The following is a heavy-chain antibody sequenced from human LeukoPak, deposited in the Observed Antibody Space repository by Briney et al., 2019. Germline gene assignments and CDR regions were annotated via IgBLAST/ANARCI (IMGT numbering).Heavy chain of an antibody. Sequence: SETLSLTCSVSGGSLSRYYWSWIRQPAGKGLEWIGRIYTSGSTNYNPSLKSRVTMSVDTSKNQFSLKLSSVTAADTAVYYCARLWPEANAFDIWGQGTMVTVSS. V-gene: IGHV4-4*07. CDR1: GGSLSRYY. CDR3: ARLWPEANAFDI. J-gene: IGHJ3*02. D-gene: IGHD1-26*01. CDR2: IYTSGST.